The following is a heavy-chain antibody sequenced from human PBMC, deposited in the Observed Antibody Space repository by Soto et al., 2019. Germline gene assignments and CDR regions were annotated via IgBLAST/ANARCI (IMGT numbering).Heavy chain of an antibody. CDR1: GFTFSDFA. D-gene: IGHD2-15*01. Sequence: GVSLRLSCAASGFTFSDFAMFWVRQAPGKGLDWVSVISATDGTTYYADAVRGRFTISRDNSKNTLYLQMDNLRAEDTAHYFCANGNVVGDKSYYYDMYVWGRGTTGTVSS. V-gene: IGHV3-23*01. CDR3: ANGNVVGDKSYYYDMYV. CDR2: ISATDGTT. J-gene: IGHJ6*02.